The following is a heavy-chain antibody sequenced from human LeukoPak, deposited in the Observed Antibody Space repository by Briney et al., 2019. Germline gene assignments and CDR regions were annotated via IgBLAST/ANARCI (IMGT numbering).Heavy chain of an antibody. CDR2: INHSGST. CDR1: VGSFSGYN. J-gene: IGHJ4*02. V-gene: IGHV4-34*01. D-gene: IGHD5-18*01. Sequence: SETLSLTCAVYVGSFSGYNWTWIRQPPGKGLEWIGEINHSGSTNYNPSLKSRVTISVDTSKNQFSLKLSSVTAADTAVYYCVRDLIADVDTAMVDYWGQGTLVTVSS. CDR3: VRDLIADVDTAMVDY.